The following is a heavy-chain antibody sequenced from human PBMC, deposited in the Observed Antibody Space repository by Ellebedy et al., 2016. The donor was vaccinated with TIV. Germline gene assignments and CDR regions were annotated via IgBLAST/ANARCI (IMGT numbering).Heavy chain of an antibody. J-gene: IGHJ4*02. CDR1: GFTFSSYS. Sequence: GESLKISXAASGFTFSSYSMNWVRQAPGKGLEWVSYISSSSSTIYYADSVKGRFTISRDNAKNSLYLQMNSLRAEDTAVYYCARVVTIFGGGYWGQGTLVTVSS. CDR2: ISSSSSTI. V-gene: IGHV3-48*01. D-gene: IGHD3-3*01. CDR3: ARVVTIFGGGY.